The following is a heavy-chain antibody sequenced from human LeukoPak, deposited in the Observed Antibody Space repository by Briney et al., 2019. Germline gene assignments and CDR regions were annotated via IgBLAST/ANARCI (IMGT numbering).Heavy chain of an antibody. CDR2: INHSGST. D-gene: IGHD3-22*01. Sequence: SETLSLTCAVYGGSFSGYYWSWIRQPPGKGLEWIGEINHSGSTNYNPSLKSRVTISVDTSKNQFSLKLSSVTAADTAVYYCARLTESSGRLDYWGQGTLVTVSS. CDR3: ARLTESSGRLDY. J-gene: IGHJ4*02. V-gene: IGHV4-34*01. CDR1: GGSFSGYY.